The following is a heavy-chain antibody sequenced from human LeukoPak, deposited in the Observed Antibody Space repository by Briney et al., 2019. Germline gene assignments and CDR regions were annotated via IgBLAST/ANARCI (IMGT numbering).Heavy chain of an antibody. J-gene: IGHJ6*03. V-gene: IGHV4-39*01. CDR2: IYYSGGT. CDR3: ARLNRERITMVRGVIRNYYYYYMDV. D-gene: IGHD3-10*01. CDR1: GGSISSSSYY. Sequence: PSETLSLTCTVSGGSISSSSYYWGWIRQPPGKGLEWIGSIYYSGGTYYNPSLKSRVTISVDTSKNQFSLKLSSVTAADTAVYYCARLNRERITMVRGVIRNYYYYYMDVWGKGTTVTISS.